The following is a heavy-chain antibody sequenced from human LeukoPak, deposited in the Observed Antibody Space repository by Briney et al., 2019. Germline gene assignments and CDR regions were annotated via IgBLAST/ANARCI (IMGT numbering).Heavy chain of an antibody. V-gene: IGHV1-2*02. J-gene: IGHJ4*02. Sequence: ASVEVSCKASGGTFSSYAISWVRQAPGQGLEWMGWINPNSGGTNYAQKFQGRVTMTRDTSISTAYMELSRLRSDDTAVYYCALTNDPYGDYGYWGQGTLVTVSS. CDR2: INPNSGGT. CDR3: ALTNDPYGDYGY. CDR1: GGTFSSYA. D-gene: IGHD4-17*01.